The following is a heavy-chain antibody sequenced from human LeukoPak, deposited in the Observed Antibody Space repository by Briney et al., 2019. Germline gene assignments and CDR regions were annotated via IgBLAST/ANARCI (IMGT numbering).Heavy chain of an antibody. CDR1: GFTFSSYG. CDR2: ISYDGSNK. CDR3: AKGMFAYYYDSSGETFDY. D-gene: IGHD3-22*01. Sequence: PGRSLRLSCAASGFTFSSYGMHWVRQAPGKGLEGVAVISYDGSNKYYADSVKGRFTISRDNSKNTLYLQMNSLRAEDTAVYYCAKGMFAYYYDSSGETFDYWGQGTLVTVSS. V-gene: IGHV3-30*18. J-gene: IGHJ4*02.